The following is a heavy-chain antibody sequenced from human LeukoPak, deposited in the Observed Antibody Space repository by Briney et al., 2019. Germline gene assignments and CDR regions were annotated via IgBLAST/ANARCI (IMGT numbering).Heavy chain of an antibody. D-gene: IGHD3-22*01. CDR1: GFTFSSSW. J-gene: IGHJ4*02. CDR2: INQDGGEI. CDR3: ARGGYYDNSGSADY. Sequence: GGSLRLSCAASGFTFSSSWMTWVRQAPGKGLEWVASINQDGGEIHYVDSVKGRFTISRDNAKNSLYVQMNSLRAEDTALYYCARGGYYDNSGSADYWGQGTLVTVSS. V-gene: IGHV3-7*03.